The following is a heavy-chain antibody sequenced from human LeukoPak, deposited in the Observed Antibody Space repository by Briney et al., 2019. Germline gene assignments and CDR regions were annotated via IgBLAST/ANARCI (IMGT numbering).Heavy chain of an antibody. CDR2: MNPNSGNT. J-gene: IGHJ6*03. CDR1: GYTFTGYD. V-gene: IGHV1-8*01. Sequence: EASVKVSCKASGYTFTGYDINWVRQATGQGLEWMGWMNPNSGNTGYAQKFQGRVTMTRNTSISTAYMELSSLRSEDTAVYYCARGFPSSSWPYYYYYMDVWGKGTTVTISS. D-gene: IGHD6-13*01. CDR3: ARGFPSSSWPYYYYYMDV.